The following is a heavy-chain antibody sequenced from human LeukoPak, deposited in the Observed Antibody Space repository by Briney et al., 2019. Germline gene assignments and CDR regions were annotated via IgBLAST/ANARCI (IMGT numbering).Heavy chain of an antibody. J-gene: IGHJ4*02. Sequence: ASVKVSCKASGYTFASYGISWVRQAPGQGLEWMGWISAYNGNTNYAQKLQGRVTMTTDTSTSTAYMELRSLRSDDTAVYYCARDMTGPGIAVAGTINFDYWGQGTLVTVPS. V-gene: IGHV1-18*01. CDR2: ISAYNGNT. CDR1: GYTFASYG. CDR3: ARDMTGPGIAVAGTINFDY. D-gene: IGHD6-19*01.